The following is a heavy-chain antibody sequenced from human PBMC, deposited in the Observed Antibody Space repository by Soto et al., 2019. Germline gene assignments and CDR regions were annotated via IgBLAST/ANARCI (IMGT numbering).Heavy chain of an antibody. CDR3: ASPKIAFYNWFDP. D-gene: IGHD3-3*02. CDR1: GGSISSSSYY. J-gene: IGHJ5*02. V-gene: IGHV4-39*01. Sequence: QLQLQESGPGLVKPSETLSLTCTVSGGSISSSSYYWGWIRQPPGTGLEWIGSIYYSGSTYYNPSLKSRVTISVDTSKNQFSLKLSSVTAADTAVYYCASPKIAFYNWFDPGGQGTLVTVSS. CDR2: IYYSGST.